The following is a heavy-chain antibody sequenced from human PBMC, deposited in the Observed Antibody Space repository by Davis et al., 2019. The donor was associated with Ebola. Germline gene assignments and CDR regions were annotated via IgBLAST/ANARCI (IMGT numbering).Heavy chain of an antibody. D-gene: IGHD4-11*01. CDR2: IYYSGST. Sequence: PSETLSLTCTVSGGSISSYYWSWIRQPPGKGLEWIGYIYYSGSTNYNPSLKSRVTISVDTSKNQFSLKLSSVTAADTAVYYCARCAWGWDSNYPLYYYYGMDVWGQGTTVTVSS. CDR1: GGSISSYY. J-gene: IGHJ6*02. V-gene: IGHV4-59*12. CDR3: ARCAWGWDSNYPLYYYYGMDV.